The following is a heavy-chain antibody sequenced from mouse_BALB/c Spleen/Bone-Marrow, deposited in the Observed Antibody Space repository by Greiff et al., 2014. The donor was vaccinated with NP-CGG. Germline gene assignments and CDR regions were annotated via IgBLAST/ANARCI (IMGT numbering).Heavy chain of an antibody. Sequence: VQLVEFGAELGRPVSSAMVYCKASGYAFPNYLIVGLKQRLGRDLEWIGVLNPVSGSTYYNEKFKGKATLTADKSSSTVYMQLSSLTSDYSAVYFCARGPTWYFDVWGAGTTVTVSS. V-gene: IGHV1-54*03. CDR3: ARGPTWYFDV. D-gene: IGHD3-3*01. CDR1: GYAFPNYL. J-gene: IGHJ1*01. CDR2: LNPVSGST.